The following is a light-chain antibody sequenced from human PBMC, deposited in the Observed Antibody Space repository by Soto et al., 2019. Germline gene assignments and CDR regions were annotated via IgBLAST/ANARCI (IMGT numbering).Light chain of an antibody. J-gene: IGKJ1*01. CDR1: HTISSSY. Sequence: EIVLTQSPGTLSLSPGERATLSCRASHTISSSYLAWYQQKPGQAPRLLMYGISRRATGIPDRFSGSRSGTDFTLTITRLEPEDFAVYYCQQYVTSSPRTFGPGTKVEIK. CDR3: QQYVTSSPRT. V-gene: IGKV3-20*01. CDR2: GIS.